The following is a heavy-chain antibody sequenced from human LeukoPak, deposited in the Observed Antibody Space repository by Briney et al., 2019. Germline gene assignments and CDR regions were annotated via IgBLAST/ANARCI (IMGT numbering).Heavy chain of an antibody. Sequence: GGSLRLSCAASGFTFSTYWMTWVRQAPGKGLEWVANINRDESAQYYVDAVRGRFTISRDNARNSLDLQMNTLRAEDTAVYYCARLEWLRMRAFDYWGQGTLVTVSS. J-gene: IGHJ4*02. CDR1: GFTFSTYW. CDR3: ARLEWLRMRAFDY. CDR2: INRDESAQ. V-gene: IGHV3-7*04. D-gene: IGHD5-12*01.